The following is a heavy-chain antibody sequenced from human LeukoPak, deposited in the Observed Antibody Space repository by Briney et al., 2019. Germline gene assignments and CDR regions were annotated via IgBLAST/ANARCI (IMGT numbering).Heavy chain of an antibody. CDR3: ARVQYYDSSGYYRAEYFQH. CDR2: IIPIFGTA. J-gene: IGHJ1*01. V-gene: IGHV1-69*01. D-gene: IGHD3-22*01. CDR1: GGTFSSYA. Sequence: SVEVSCKASGGTFSSYAISWVRQAPGQGLEWMGGIIPIFGTANYVQKFQGRVTITADESTSTAYMELSSLRSEDTAVYYCARVQYYDSSGYYRAEYFQHWGQGTLVTVSS.